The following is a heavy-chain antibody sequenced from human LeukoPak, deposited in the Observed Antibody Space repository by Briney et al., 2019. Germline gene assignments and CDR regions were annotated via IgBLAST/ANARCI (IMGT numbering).Heavy chain of an antibody. D-gene: IGHD1-26*01. CDR3: ARDPYSGAYGNTYYYYMDV. V-gene: IGHV3-21*01. Sequence: GGSLRPSCEASGFSFSSYNMDWVRQTPGKGLEWISSITTSSTYTFYADSVKGRFTISRDNTRNSLYLQMNSLTAEDTAVYYCARDPYSGAYGNTYYYYMDVWGKGTTVTISS. J-gene: IGHJ6*03. CDR1: GFSFSSYN. CDR2: ITTSSTYT.